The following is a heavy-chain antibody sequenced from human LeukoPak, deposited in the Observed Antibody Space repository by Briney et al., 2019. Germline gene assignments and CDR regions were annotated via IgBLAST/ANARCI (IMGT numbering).Heavy chain of an antibody. CDR2: ISAYNGNT. V-gene: IGHV1-18*01. J-gene: IGHJ4*02. CDR3: ARDLRGIAARPFDY. D-gene: IGHD6-6*01. Sequence: RASVKVSCKASGYTFTSYGISWVRQAPGQGLEWMGWISAYNGNTNYAQKLQGRVTMTTDTSTSTAYMELRSLRSDDTAVYYCARDLRGIAARPFDYWGQGTLVTVSS. CDR1: GYTFTSYG.